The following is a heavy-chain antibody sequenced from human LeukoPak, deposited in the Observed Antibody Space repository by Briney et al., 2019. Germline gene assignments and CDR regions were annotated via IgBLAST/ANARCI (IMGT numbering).Heavy chain of an antibody. CDR1: GFTFSSYG. J-gene: IGHJ4*02. CDR3: AKSQLGYCSSTSCYLFDY. D-gene: IGHD2-2*01. V-gene: IGHV3-30*02. Sequence: GGSLRLSCAASGFTFSSYGMHWVRQAPGKGLEWVAFIRYDGSNKYYADSVKGRFTISRDNSKNTLYLQMNSLRAEDTAVYYCAKSQLGYCSSTSCYLFDYWGQGTLVTVSS. CDR2: IRYDGSNK.